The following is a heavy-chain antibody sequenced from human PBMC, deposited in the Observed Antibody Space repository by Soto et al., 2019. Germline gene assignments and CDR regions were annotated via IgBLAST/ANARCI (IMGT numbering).Heavy chain of an antibody. CDR2: IIPIFGTA. Sequence: SVKVSCKASGGTFSSYAISWVRQAPGQGLEWMGGIIPIFGTANYAQKFQGRVTITADKSTSTAYMELSSLRSEDTAVYYCARDSQGYDFWSGYYSYHYYGMDVLGQGTTVTVSS. CDR3: ARDSQGYDFWSGYYSYHYYGMDV. D-gene: IGHD3-3*01. J-gene: IGHJ6*02. V-gene: IGHV1-69*06. CDR1: GGTFSSYA.